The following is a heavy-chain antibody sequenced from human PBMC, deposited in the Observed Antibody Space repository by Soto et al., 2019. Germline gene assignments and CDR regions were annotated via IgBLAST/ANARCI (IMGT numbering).Heavy chain of an antibody. Sequence: QITLNESGPTVVRPTETLTLTCRFSGFSLTTSGVGVGWVRQSPGKAPEWLALIYWDDDKRYSESLKSRLTITKDTSKNQVVLTVANLDPTDTATYYCAHRVLRTVFGLVTTTAIDFDFWGQGTPVAFSS. CDR1: GFSLTTSGVG. CDR2: IYWDDDK. V-gene: IGHV2-5*02. D-gene: IGHD3-3*01. CDR3: AHRVLRTVFGLVTTTAIDFDF. J-gene: IGHJ4*02.